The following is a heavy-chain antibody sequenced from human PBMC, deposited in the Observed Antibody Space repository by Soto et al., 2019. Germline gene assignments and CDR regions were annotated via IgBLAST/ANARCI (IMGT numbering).Heavy chain of an antibody. D-gene: IGHD3-10*01. CDR1: GFIFKMYW. Sequence: EVQLVESGGGLVPPGGSVRLSCAASGFIFKMYWMHWVRQSPGKGLVWISRIYNDGTYSDYADSVRGRFTISRDNVNDTLYLEMNNLRAEDSGLYYCTRGRRLISTGTGASWGRGTQVTVSS. J-gene: IGHJ5*02. V-gene: IGHV3-74*01. CDR3: TRGRRLISTGTGAS. CDR2: IYNDGTYS.